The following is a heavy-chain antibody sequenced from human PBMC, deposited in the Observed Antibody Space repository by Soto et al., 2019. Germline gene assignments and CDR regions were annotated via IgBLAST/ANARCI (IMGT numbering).Heavy chain of an antibody. CDR1: GGSISSYY. CDR3: AKDAVVPALIPNNYYYYGMDV. D-gene: IGHD2-2*01. V-gene: IGHV4-59*01. J-gene: IGHJ6*02. CDR2: IYYSGST. Sequence: SETLSLTCTVSGGSISSYYWSWIRQPPGKGLEWIGYIYYSGSTNYNSSLKSRVTISVDTSKNQFSLKLSFVTAADTAVYYCAKDAVVPALIPNNYYYYGMDVWGQGTTVTVSS.